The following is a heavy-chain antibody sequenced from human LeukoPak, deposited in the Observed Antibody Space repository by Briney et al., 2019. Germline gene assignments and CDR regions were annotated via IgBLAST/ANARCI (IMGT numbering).Heavy chain of an antibody. CDR1: GFTFSSYA. V-gene: IGHV3-30-3*01. J-gene: IGHJ4*02. CDR3: ARDSSGYYDY. Sequence: GGSLRLSCAASGFTFSSYAMHWVRQAPGKGLEWVAVISYDGSNKYYADSVKGRFTISRDNSKNTLYLQMNSLRSEDTAVYYCARDSSGYYDYWGQGTLVTVSS. CDR2: ISYDGSNK. D-gene: IGHD3-22*01.